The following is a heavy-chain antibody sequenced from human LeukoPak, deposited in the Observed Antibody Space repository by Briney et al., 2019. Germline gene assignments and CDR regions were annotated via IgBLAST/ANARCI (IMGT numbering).Heavy chain of an antibody. D-gene: IGHD2-2*02. V-gene: IGHV3-21*01. Sequence: GGSLRLSXAASGFTFSSYSMNWVRQAPGKGLEWVSSISSSSTYIYYADSVKGRFTISRDNAKNSLYLQMNSLRAEDTAVYYCAIQGPYSSSTSCYIEDAFDIWGQGTMVTVSS. J-gene: IGHJ3*02. CDR3: AIQGPYSSSTSCYIEDAFDI. CDR2: ISSSSTYI. CDR1: GFTFSSYS.